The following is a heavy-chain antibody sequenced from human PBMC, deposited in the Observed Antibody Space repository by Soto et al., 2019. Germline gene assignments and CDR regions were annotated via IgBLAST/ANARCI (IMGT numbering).Heavy chain of an antibody. CDR1: GGSISSYY. CDR2: IYSSGST. J-gene: IGHJ4*02. D-gene: IGHD6-19*01. V-gene: IGHV4-59*01. CDR3: ARWRVASTGYYFDY. Sequence: QVQLQESGPGLVKPSETLSLTCTVSGGSISSYYWSWIRQPPGKGLEWIGYIYSSGSTNYNPSLKSRVTISVDTSKSRFSLNLSSVTAADTAVYYCARWRVASTGYYFDYWGQGTLVTVSS.